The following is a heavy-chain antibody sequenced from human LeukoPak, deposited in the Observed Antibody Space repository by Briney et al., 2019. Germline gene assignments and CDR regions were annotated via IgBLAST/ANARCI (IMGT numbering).Heavy chain of an antibody. CDR3: AKDSLAVFDYGDYVFDY. Sequence: GRSLRLSCAATGFTFSSYGMHWVRQAPGKGLEWVAVISYDGSNKYYADSVKGRFTISRDNSKNTLYLQMNSLRAEDTAVYYCAKDSLAVFDYGDYVFDYWGQGTLVTVSS. V-gene: IGHV3-30*18. D-gene: IGHD4-17*01. CDR1: GFTFSSYG. CDR2: ISYDGSNK. J-gene: IGHJ4*02.